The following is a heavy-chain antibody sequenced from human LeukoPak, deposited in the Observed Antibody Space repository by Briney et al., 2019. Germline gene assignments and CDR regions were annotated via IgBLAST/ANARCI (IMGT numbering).Heavy chain of an antibody. D-gene: IGHD3-22*01. J-gene: IGHJ1*01. V-gene: IGHV3-74*01. CDR2: INSDGSRT. Sequence: PGGSLRLSCTASGFTFSSAWMFWVRQAPGKGLVWVSHINSDGSRTGYADSVKGRFTISRDNAKNSLHLQMNSLRAEDTAVYYCASLTYYFDSSGYYPGYFQHWGQGTLVTVSS. CDR3: ASLTYYFDSSGYYPGYFQH. CDR1: GFTFSSAW.